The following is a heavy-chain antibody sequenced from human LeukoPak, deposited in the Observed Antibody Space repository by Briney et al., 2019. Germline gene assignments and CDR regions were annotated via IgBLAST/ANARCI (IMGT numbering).Heavy chain of an antibody. V-gene: IGHV1-69*13. D-gene: IGHD1-1*01. CDR3: ARDKNWKPDY. CDR1: GGTFSSYA. Sequence: ASVKVSCKASGGTFSSYAISWERQAPGQGLEWMGGIIPIFGTANYAQKFQGRVTITADESTSTAYMELSSLRSDDTAVYYCARDKNWKPDYWGQGTLVTVSS. CDR2: IIPIFGTA. J-gene: IGHJ4*02.